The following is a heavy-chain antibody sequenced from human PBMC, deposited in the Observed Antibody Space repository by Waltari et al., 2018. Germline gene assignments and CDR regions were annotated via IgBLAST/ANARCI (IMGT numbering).Heavy chain of an antibody. CDR3: ARGSWLQLWPYYYMDV. CDR2: FNPIFGTA. J-gene: IGHJ6*03. Sequence: QVQLVQSGAEVKKPGSSVKVSCKASGGTFSSYAISWVRQASGQGLEWMGGFNPIFGTANYAQKFQGRVRITADESTRTAYMERSSLRSEDTAVYYCARGSWLQLWPYYYMDVWGKGTTVTVSS. CDR1: GGTFSSYA. V-gene: IGHV1-69*01. D-gene: IGHD5-18*01.